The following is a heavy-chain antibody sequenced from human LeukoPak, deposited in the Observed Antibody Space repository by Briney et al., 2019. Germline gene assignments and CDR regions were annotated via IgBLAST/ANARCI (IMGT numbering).Heavy chain of an antibody. CDR1: GGTFSSYA. J-gene: IGHJ5*02. D-gene: IGHD2-2*01. V-gene: IGHV1-69*06. CDR2: IIPIFGTA. CDR3: ARSGCSSTSCYAGHWFDP. Sequence: ASVKVFCKASGGTFSSYAISWVRQAPGQGLEWMGRIIPIFGTANYAQKFQGRVTITADKSTSTAYMELSSLRSEDTAVYYCARSGCSSTSCYAGHWFDPWGQGTLVTVSS.